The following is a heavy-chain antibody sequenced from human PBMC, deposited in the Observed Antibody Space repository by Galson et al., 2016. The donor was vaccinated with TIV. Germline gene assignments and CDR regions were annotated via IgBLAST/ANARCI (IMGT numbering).Heavy chain of an antibody. CDR3: IRDLGRLRDF. CDR2: IDPTYGGT. CDR1: GNIFTRDY. J-gene: IGHJ4*02. Sequence: SCKASGNIFTRDYVHWVRQAPGQGLEWMGVIDPTYGGTTFAQKFQALVTMTRDTSTSTVYMEVSGLKSDDTAVYYCIRDLGRLRDFWGQGTLVTVSS. D-gene: IGHD7-27*01. V-gene: IGHV1-46*03.